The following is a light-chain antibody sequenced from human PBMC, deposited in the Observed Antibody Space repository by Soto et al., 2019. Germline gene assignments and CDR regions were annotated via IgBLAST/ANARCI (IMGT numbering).Light chain of an antibody. CDR1: NSDVGGYNY. CDR3: GSYRSGIYV. J-gene: IGLJ1*01. CDR2: EVT. V-gene: IGLV2-14*01. Sequence: QSALTQPPSVSGSPGQSITISCGGTNSDVGGYNYVSWYQQRPVKGPKLIIFEVTNRPSGVSDRFSGSKSGNTASLTISGLQAEDEGDYYCGSYRSGIYVFVTGTQVTVL.